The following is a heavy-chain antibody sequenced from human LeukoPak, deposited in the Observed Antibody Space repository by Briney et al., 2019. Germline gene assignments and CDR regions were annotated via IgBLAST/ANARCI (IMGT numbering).Heavy chain of an antibody. D-gene: IGHD1-14*01. CDR2: IESNGHEK. Sequence: GGTLRLSCAVSGFTFSDYAMHWARQAPGKGLEWVASIESNGHEKYSSDSLKGRFTISRDNSKNTLSLQMNTLRPEDTAVFYCATGLTSWPQGPYHFDSWGQGILITVSS. CDR1: GFTFSDYA. V-gene: IGHV3-30*02. CDR3: ATGLTSWPQGPYHFDS. J-gene: IGHJ4*02.